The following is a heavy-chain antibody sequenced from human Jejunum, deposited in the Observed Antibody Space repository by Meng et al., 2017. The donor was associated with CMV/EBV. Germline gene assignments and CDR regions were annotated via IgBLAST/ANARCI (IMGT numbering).Heavy chain of an antibody. CDR2: ISPYNGKR. CDR3: ARVGSGNYWYNWFDP. D-gene: IGHD4-23*01. CDR1: GYTFTDHC. Sequence: SGYTFTDHCISWVRQAPGQGLEWMGVISPYNGKRNYGQKFQDRVTMTTDKSTNTAYMELRSLRSDDTAVYFCARVGSGNYWYNWFDPWGQGTLVTVSS. J-gene: IGHJ5*02. V-gene: IGHV1-18*01.